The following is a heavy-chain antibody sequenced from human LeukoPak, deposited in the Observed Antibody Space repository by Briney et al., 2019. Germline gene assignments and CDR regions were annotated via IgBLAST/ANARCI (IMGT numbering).Heavy chain of an antibody. Sequence: PSETLSLTCTVSGDSISSSNYYWGWIRQPPGKGLEWIGSFYYSGTTYYNPSLKSRVTISVDTSKNQFSLKLSSVTAADTAVYYCARRGRDGYNLFRFYWFDPWGQGTLVTVSS. D-gene: IGHD5-24*01. CDR1: GDSISSSNYY. CDR3: ARRGRDGYNLFRFYWFDP. J-gene: IGHJ5*02. CDR2: FYYSGTT. V-gene: IGHV4-39*01.